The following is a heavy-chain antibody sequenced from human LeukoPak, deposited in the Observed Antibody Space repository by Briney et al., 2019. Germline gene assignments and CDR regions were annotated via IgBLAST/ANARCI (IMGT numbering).Heavy chain of an antibody. D-gene: IGHD1-26*01. CDR3: AKDGRDYGMDV. CDR2: INSNGNT. V-gene: IGHV3-23*01. CDR1: GFSISGYA. Sequence: GGSLRLSCAASGFSISGYAMSWVRQAPGKGLEWVSGINSNGNTYNADSVKGRFTISRDNSKNTLYLQMNSLRVEDTAVYYCAKDGRDYGMDVWGQGTTVTVSS. J-gene: IGHJ6*02.